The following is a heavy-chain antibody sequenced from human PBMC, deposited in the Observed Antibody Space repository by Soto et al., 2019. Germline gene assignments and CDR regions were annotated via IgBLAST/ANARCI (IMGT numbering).Heavy chain of an antibody. CDR1: GFTFSSYA. J-gene: IGHJ4*02. Sequence: PGGSLRLSCAASGFTFSSYAMSWVRQAPGKGLEWVSAISGSGGSTYYADSVKGRFTISRDNSKNTLYLQMSSLRAEDTAVYYCAKGSYSSSWYTPGPTYFDYWGQGTLVTVSS. V-gene: IGHV3-23*01. CDR2: ISGSGGST. D-gene: IGHD6-13*01. CDR3: AKGSYSSSWYTPGPTYFDY.